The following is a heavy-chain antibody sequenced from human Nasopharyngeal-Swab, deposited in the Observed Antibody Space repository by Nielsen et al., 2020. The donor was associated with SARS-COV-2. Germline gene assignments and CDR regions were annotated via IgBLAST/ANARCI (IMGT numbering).Heavy chain of an antibody. J-gene: IGHJ6*02. CDR3: AKDLGMAIPGGMDV. CDR1: GFTFDDYA. D-gene: IGHD2-2*02. CDR2: ISWNSGSI. V-gene: IGHV3-9*01. Sequence: SLKISCAASGFTFDDYAMHWARQAPGKGLEWVSGISWNSGSIGYADSVKGRFTISRDNAKNSLYLQMNSLRAEDTALYYCAKDLGMAIPGGMDVWGQGTTVTVSS.